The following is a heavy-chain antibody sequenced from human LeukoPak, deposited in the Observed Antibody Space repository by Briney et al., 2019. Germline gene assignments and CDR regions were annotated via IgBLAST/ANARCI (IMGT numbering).Heavy chain of an antibody. CDR2: ISSSSSTI. Sequence: GGSLRLSCAASGFTFSSYSMNWVRQAPGKGLEWVSYISSSSSTIYYADSVKGRFTISRDNAKNSLYLQMNSLRAEDTAVYYCATFRIGGSRGYYYMDVWGKGTTVTVSS. V-gene: IGHV3-48*01. CDR1: GFTFSSYS. CDR3: ATFRIGGSRGYYYMDV. J-gene: IGHJ6*03. D-gene: IGHD2-15*01.